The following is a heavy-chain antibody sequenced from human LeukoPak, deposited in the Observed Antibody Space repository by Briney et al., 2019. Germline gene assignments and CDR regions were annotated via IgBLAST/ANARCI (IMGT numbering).Heavy chain of an antibody. Sequence: GKSLRLSCAASGFTFAMHWVRQAPGKGLEWVALMSYDGSHQYYADSVKGRFTISRDNSNNTVFLQMNSLRTEDTAVYYCARQRVGSFRSWGQGTLVTVSS. CDR1: GFTFA. J-gene: IGHJ5*02. V-gene: IGHV3-30*01. CDR2: MSYDGSHQ. CDR3: ARQRVGSFRS. D-gene: IGHD2-15*01.